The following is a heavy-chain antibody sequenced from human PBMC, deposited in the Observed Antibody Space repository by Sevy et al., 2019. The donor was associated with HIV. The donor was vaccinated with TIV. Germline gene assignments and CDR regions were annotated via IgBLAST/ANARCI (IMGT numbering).Heavy chain of an antibody. CDR3: AKDYRADGYNLYYFDY. CDR2: ISGSGGST. J-gene: IGHJ4*02. D-gene: IGHD5-12*01. V-gene: IGHV3-23*01. CDR1: GFTLSSYD. Sequence: GGSLRLSCAASGFTLSSYDMSWVRQAPGKGLEWVSAISGSGGSTYYADSVKGRFTISRDNSKNTLYLQMNSLRAEDTAVYYCAKDYRADGYNLYYFDYWGQGTLVTVSS.